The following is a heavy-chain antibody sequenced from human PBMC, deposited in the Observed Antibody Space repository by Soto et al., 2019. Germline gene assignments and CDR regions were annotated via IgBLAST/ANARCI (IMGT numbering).Heavy chain of an antibody. CDR3: ARRGDPCWFDP. CDR1: GGSFSGYY. Sequence: SETLSLTCAVYGGSFSGYYWSWIRQPPGKGLEWIGEINHSGSTNYNPSLKSRVTISVDTSKNQFSLKLSSVTAADTAVYYCARRGDPCWFDPWGQGTLVTV. V-gene: IGHV4-34*01. J-gene: IGHJ5*02. CDR2: INHSGST. D-gene: IGHD3-16*01.